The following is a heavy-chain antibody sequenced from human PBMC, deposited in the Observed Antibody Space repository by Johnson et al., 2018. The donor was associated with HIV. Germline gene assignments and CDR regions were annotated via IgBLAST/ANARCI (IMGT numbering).Heavy chain of an antibody. CDR3: ARDGRDLVTRGAFDI. CDR2: IRYDGSNK. CDR1: RFTVSGNY. V-gene: IGHV3-30*02. J-gene: IGHJ3*02. Sequence: QEQLVESGGGVVQPGRSLRLSCAASRFTVSGNYMTWVRQAPGKGLEWVAFIRYDGSNKYYADSVKGRFTISRDNSKNTLYLQMNSLRAEDTAVYYCARDGRDLVTRGAFDIWGQGTVVTVSS. D-gene: IGHD5-18*01.